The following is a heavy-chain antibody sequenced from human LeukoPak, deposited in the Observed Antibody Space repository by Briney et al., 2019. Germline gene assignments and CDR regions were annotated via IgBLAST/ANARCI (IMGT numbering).Heavy chain of an antibody. V-gene: IGHV4-4*09. CDR1: GDSISSYY. CDR2: IHTGGGT. CDR3: ARLTRLSTSPDRYYLDY. J-gene: IGHJ4*02. D-gene: IGHD6-6*01. Sequence: SETLSPTCTVSGDSISSYYWSWIRQPPGKGLEWIGYIHTGGGTSYIPSLKGRVTISIDTSKNQFSLKLSSVTAADSAVYYCARLTRLSTSPDRYYLDYWGQGTLVTVSS.